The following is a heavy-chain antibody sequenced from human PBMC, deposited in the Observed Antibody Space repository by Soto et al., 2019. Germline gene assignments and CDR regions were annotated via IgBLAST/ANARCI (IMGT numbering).Heavy chain of an antibody. CDR3: ARVIRGYSYGPGGY. Sequence: GASVKVSCKASGYTFTSYGSIWVRQAPGQGLEWMGWISAYNGNTNYAQKLQGRVTMTTDTSTSTAYMELRSLRSDDTAVYYCARVIRGYSYGPGGYWGQGTLVTVSS. CDR2: ISAYNGNT. V-gene: IGHV1-18*01. D-gene: IGHD5-18*01. CDR1: GYTFTSYG. J-gene: IGHJ4*02.